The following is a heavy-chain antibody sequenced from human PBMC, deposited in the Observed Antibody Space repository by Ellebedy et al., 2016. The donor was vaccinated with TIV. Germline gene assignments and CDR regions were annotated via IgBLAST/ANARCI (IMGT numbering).Heavy chain of an antibody. J-gene: IGHJ4*02. CDR3: ARTYYYDKSDYPPLFDY. CDR1: GYSFTSYW. CDR2: IYPGDSDT. V-gene: IGHV5-51*01. D-gene: IGHD3-22*01. Sequence: PGGSLRLSCQGSGYSFTSYWIGWVRQMPGKGLEWMGIIYPGDSDTRYSPSFQGQVTISADKSISTAYLRWSSLKASDTAMYYCARTYYYDKSDYPPLFDYWGQGTLVTVSS.